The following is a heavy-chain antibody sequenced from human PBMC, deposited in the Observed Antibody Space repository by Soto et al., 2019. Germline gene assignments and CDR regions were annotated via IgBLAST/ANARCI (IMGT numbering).Heavy chain of an antibody. CDR3: ARDGGVRNVFYYGMDV. J-gene: IGHJ6*02. CDR1: GFTFSSYA. V-gene: IGHV3-30*04. Sequence: QVQLVESGGGVVQPGRSLRLSCAASGFTFSSYAMHWVRQAPGKGLEWVAVISYDGRNKYYADSVKGRFTISRDNSKNTRYLQMNSLRAEDTAVYYCARDGGVRNVFYYGMDVWGQGTTVAVSS. CDR2: ISYDGRNK. D-gene: IGHD3-16*01.